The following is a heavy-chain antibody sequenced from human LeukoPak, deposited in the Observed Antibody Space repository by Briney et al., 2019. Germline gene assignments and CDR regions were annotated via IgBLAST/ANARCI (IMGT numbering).Heavy chain of an antibody. CDR2: SNPNGGST. D-gene: IGHD3-3*01. J-gene: IGHJ3*02. CDR3: ARLTRSGTAFDI. Sequence: RASVKVSCKASGYTLTNYYIHWVRQAPGQGLEWMGISNPNGGSTSYAQQFQGRVTMTRDTSTSTVYMELTSLRSEDTALYYCARLTRSGTAFDIWGQGTVVTVSS. CDR1: GYTLTNYY. V-gene: IGHV1-46*01.